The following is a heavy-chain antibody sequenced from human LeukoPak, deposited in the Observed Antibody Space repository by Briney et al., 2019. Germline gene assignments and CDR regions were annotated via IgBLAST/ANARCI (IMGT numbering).Heavy chain of an antibody. Sequence: PGGSLRLSCAASGFTFSSYGMPWVRQAPGKGLEWVAVIWYDESNKYYADSVKGRFTISRDNSKNTLYLQMNSLRAEDTAVYYCARSGSSTSFDYWGQGTLVTVSS. CDR3: ARSGSSTSFDY. CDR1: GFTFSSYG. V-gene: IGHV3-33*01. J-gene: IGHJ4*02. CDR2: IWYDESNK. D-gene: IGHD1-26*01.